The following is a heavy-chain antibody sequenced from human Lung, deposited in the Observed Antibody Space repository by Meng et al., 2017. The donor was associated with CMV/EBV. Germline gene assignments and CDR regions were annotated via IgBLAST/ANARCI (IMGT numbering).Heavy chain of an antibody. V-gene: IGHV3-15*01. Sequence: ESXKISXAASGFTFSNAWMSWVRQAPGKGLEWVGRIKSKTDGGTTDYAAPVKGRFTISRDDSKNTLYLQMNSLKTEDTAVYYCTTGRIYCSSTSCHWGGMDVWGQGTTVTVSS. CDR3: TTGRIYCSSTSCHWGGMDV. CDR1: GFTFSNAW. CDR2: IKSKTDGGTT. D-gene: IGHD2-2*01. J-gene: IGHJ6*02.